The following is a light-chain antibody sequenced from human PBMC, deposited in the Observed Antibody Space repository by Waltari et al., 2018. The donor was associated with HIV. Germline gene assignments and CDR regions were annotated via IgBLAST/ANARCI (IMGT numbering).Light chain of an antibody. Sequence: QSVLTQPPSVSGAPGQRVTISRTGTRPNIGADYPVHWYQQIPGTAPKLLIYGYNNRPSGVPDRFSGSKSGTSASRAISGLQAEDEADYYCHSYDSSRDGWVFGGGTKLTVL. CDR2: GYN. CDR3: HSYDSSRDGWV. J-gene: IGLJ3*02. V-gene: IGLV1-40*01. CDR1: RPNIGADYP.